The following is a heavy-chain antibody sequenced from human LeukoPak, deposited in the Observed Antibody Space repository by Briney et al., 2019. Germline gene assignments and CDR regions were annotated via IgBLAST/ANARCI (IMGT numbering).Heavy chain of an antibody. CDR2: INSDGSST. J-gene: IGHJ4*02. CDR1: GFTFSTYW. Sequence: GGSLRLSCAASGFTFSTYWMHWVRQAPGTGLVWVSLINSDGSSTNYADSVKGRFTISRDNAKNSLYLQMNSLRAEDTAVYYCARDLTDTYYYDSSGSQGFDYWGQGTLVTVSS. V-gene: IGHV3-74*01. D-gene: IGHD3-22*01. CDR3: ARDLTDTYYYDSSGSQGFDY.